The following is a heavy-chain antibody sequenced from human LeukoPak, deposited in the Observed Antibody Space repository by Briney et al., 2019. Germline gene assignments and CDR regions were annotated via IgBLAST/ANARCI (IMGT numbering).Heavy chain of an antibody. V-gene: IGHV5-51*01. Sequence: GASLKISCKGFGNSFTTYWIAWVRQMPGKGLEWMGIIYPDDPDIRYSPSFQGQVTISADKSISTAYLQWSSLKASDTAMYYCTKLAAGTVPAAITAYFDYWGQGTLVTVSS. D-gene: IGHD2-2*01. CDR1: GNSFTTYW. J-gene: IGHJ4*02. CDR3: TKLAAGTVPAAITAYFDY. CDR2: IYPDDPDI.